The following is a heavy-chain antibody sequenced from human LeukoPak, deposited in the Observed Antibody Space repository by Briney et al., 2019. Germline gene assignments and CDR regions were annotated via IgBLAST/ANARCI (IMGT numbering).Heavy chain of an antibody. CDR1: GVSISSGDHN. Sequence: SETLSLTCTVSGVSISSGDHNWSWIRQHPGKGLEWIGYISYTGSPDYNPSLRSRLTTSLDTSQNQFSLRLSSVTAADTAVYYCARLDYGDYEAFDIWGQGTMVTVSS. CDR2: ISYTGSP. D-gene: IGHD4-17*01. CDR3: ARLDYGDYEAFDI. J-gene: IGHJ3*02. V-gene: IGHV4-31*03.